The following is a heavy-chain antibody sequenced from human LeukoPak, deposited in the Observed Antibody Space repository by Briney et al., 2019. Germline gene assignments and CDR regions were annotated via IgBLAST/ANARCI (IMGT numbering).Heavy chain of an antibody. J-gene: IGHJ4*02. CDR1: GGTFSSYA. V-gene: IGHV1-69*13. CDR2: IIPIFGTA. D-gene: IGHD2-21*01. CDR3: AKSLLRVVWAYCGGDCYSFDY. Sequence: ASVKVSCKASGGTFSSYAISWVRQAPGQGLEWMGGIIPIFGTANYAQKFQGRVTTTADESTSTAYMELSSLRSEDTAVYYCAKSLLRVVWAYCGGDCYSFDYWGQGTLVTVSP.